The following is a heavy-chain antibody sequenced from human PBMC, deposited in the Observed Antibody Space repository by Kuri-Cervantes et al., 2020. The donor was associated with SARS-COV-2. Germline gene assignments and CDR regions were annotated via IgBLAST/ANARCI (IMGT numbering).Heavy chain of an antibody. CDR3: ARRGISEI. CDR1: GGSFSDYY. V-gene: IGHV4-34*01. Sequence: SQTLSLTCAVYGGSFSDYYWSWVRQPPGKGLEWIGEINHSGNTNYDPSLKSRVTISIDTSKNQFSLKLSSVTAADTAVYYCARRGISEIWGQGTMVTVSS. J-gene: IGHJ3*01. CDR2: INHSGNT. D-gene: IGHD1-14*01.